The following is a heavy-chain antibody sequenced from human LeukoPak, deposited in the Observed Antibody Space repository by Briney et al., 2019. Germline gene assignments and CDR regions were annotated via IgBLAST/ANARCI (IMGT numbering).Heavy chain of an antibody. D-gene: IGHD5-24*01. Sequence: GASVKVSCKASGGPFCSYAISWVRQAPGQGLEWMGGIIPIFGTANYAQKFQGRVTITTDESTSTAYMELSSLRSEDTAVYYCAREGGMATMNYWGQGTLVTVSS. CDR2: IIPIFGTA. CDR1: GGPFCSYA. V-gene: IGHV1-69*05. J-gene: IGHJ4*02. CDR3: AREGGMATMNY.